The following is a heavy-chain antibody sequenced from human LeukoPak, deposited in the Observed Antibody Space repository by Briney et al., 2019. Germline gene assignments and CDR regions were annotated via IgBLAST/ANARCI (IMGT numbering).Heavy chain of an antibody. V-gene: IGHV1-24*01. CDR1: GYTLTELS. D-gene: IGHD2-2*01. CDR2: FDPEDGET. CDR3: ATDIVVLPFDAFDI. J-gene: IGHJ3*02. Sequence: ASVKVSCKVSGYTLTELSMHWVRQAPGKGLEWMGGFDPEDGETIYAQKFQGRVTMTEDTSTDTAYMELSSLRSEDTAVYYCATDIVVLPFDAFDIWGQGTMVTVSS.